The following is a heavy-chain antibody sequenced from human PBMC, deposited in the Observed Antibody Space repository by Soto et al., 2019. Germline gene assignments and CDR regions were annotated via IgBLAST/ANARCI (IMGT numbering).Heavy chain of an antibody. J-gene: IGHJ6*03. V-gene: IGHV1-18*01. CDR2: ISGHNGNT. CDR3: AKADSNYAGRFSYYYMDV. CDR1: GYTFRSYG. D-gene: IGHD4-4*01. Sequence: GASVKVSCKASGYTFRSYGISWVRQAPGQGPEWMGWISGHNGNTHYSQKFQGKVTMTTDTSTSTAYMELRNLRSDDTAVYYCAKADSNYAGRFSYYYMDVWGTGTMVTVSS.